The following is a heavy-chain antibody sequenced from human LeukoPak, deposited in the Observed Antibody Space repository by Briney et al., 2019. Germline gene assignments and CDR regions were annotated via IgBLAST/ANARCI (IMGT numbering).Heavy chain of an antibody. Sequence: GRSLRLSCAASGFTFSSYGMHWVRQAPGKGLEWVAVISYDGSNKYYADSVKGRFTISRDNSKNTLYLQMNTLRAEDTAVYYRAKEIVVVVAATGFDYWGQGTLVTVSS. J-gene: IGHJ4*02. CDR1: GFTFSSYG. CDR2: ISYDGSNK. CDR3: AKEIVVVVAATGFDY. D-gene: IGHD2-15*01. V-gene: IGHV3-30*18.